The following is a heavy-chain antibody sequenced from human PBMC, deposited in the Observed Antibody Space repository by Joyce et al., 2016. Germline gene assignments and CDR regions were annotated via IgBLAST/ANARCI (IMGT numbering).Heavy chain of an antibody. CDR2: ISAYNGNT. Sequence: QVQLVQSGAEVKKLGASVKVSCKASGYTFTSYGISWVRQAPGQGLEWMGWISAYNGNTNYAQKLQGRVTMTTDTSTSTAYMELRSLRSDDTAVYYCAREAYDCSGGSCYSSWFDPWGQGTLVTVSS. J-gene: IGHJ5*02. CDR3: AREAYDCSGGSCYSSWFDP. CDR1: GYTFTSYG. D-gene: IGHD2-15*01. V-gene: IGHV1-18*01.